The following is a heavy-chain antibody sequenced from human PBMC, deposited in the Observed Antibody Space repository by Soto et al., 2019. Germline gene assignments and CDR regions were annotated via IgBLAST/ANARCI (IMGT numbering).Heavy chain of an antibody. V-gene: IGHV3-30-3*01. J-gene: IGHJ4*02. Sequence: GGSLRLSCAASGFTFSSYAMHWVRQAPGKGLEWVAVISYDGSNKYYADSVKGQVTISVDKSISTAYLQWSSLEASDTAIYYCARQGLNRMSPVPATSDYWGQGTLVTVSS. CDR3: ARQGLNRMSPVPATSDY. CDR1: GFTFSSYA. CDR2: ISYDGSNK. D-gene: IGHD2-2*01.